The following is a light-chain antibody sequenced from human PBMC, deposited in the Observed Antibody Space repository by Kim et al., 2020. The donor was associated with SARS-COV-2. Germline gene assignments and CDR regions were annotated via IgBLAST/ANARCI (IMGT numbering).Light chain of an antibody. Sequence: SPRERATLSCRASQSFSSYLAWYQQKPGQAPRLLIYGASSRATGIPDRFSGSGSGTDFTLTISRLEPEDFAVYYCQQYASSPRTFGQGTKVDIK. CDR2: GAS. CDR1: QSFSSY. V-gene: IGKV3-20*01. J-gene: IGKJ1*01. CDR3: QQYASSPRT.